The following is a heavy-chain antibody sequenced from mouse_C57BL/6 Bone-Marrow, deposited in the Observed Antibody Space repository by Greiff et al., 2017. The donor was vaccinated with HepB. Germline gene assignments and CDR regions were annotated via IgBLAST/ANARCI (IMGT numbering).Heavy chain of an antibody. J-gene: IGHJ2*01. Sequence: QVQLKESGAELVRPGASVTLSCKASGYTFTDYEMHWVKQTPVHGLEWIGAIDPETGGTAYNQKFKGKAILTADKSSSTAYMELRSLTSEDSAVYYCTRSPITPSFDYWGQGTTLTVSS. CDR2: IDPETGGT. D-gene: IGHD1-1*01. CDR3: TRSPITPSFDY. V-gene: IGHV1-15*01. CDR1: GYTFTDYE.